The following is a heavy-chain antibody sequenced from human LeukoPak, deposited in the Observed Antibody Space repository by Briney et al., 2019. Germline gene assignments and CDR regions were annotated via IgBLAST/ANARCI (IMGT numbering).Heavy chain of an antibody. CDR1: GYTFTGYY. CDR2: ISPNSGGT. Sequence: ASVKVSCKASGYTFTGYYIHWVRQAPGQGLEWMGWISPNSGGTNYAQNFQGRVTMTRDTSISTAYMELSGLRIADTAVYYCARNYGGTSKYFDYWGQGTLVTVSS. J-gene: IGHJ4*02. CDR3: ARNYGGTSKYFDY. V-gene: IGHV1-2*02. D-gene: IGHD4-23*01.